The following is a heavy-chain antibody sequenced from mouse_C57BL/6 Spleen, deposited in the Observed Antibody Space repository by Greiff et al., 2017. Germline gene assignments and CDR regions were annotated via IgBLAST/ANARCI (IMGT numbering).Heavy chain of an antibody. CDR1: GFTFSSYA. CDR3: ARELGSTPYYAMDY. V-gene: IGHV5-4*01. CDR2: ISDGGSYT. Sequence: EVMLVESGGGLVKPGGSLKLSCAASGFTFSSYAMSWVRQTPEKRLEWVATISDGGSYTYYPDNVKGRFTISRDNAKNNLYLQMSHLKSEDTAMYYCARELGSTPYYAMDYWGQGTSVTVSS. J-gene: IGHJ4*01. D-gene: IGHD1-1*01.